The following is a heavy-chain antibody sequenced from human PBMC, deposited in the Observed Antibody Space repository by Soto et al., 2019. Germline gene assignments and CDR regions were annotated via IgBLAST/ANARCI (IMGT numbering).Heavy chain of an antibody. CDR1: GYTFTSYG. V-gene: IGHV1-18*01. Sequence: QVQLVQSGAEVKKPGASVKVSCKASGYTFTSYGISWVRQAPGQGLEWMGWISAYNGNTTNAQKLQGRVTMTTETATSTAYMELRSLRSDDPAVYYCATESSSSCHDYWGQGTLVTVSS. CDR2: ISAYNGNT. J-gene: IGHJ4*02. CDR3: ATESSSSCHDY. D-gene: IGHD6-13*01.